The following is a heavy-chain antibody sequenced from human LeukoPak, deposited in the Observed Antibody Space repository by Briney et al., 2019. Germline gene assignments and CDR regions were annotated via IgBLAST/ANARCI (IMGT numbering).Heavy chain of an antibody. CDR3: ARHARVAAHTNLLDY. CDR1: GASFSGYY. V-gene: IGHV4-34*12. J-gene: IGHJ4*02. Sequence: NTSETLSLTCAVYGASFSGYYWSWIRQSPGKGLEWIGEVFHSGTTNYNPSLKSRVTMSVDTSKNHFSLKLSSVTAADTAVYYCARHARVAAHTNLLDYWGQGTLVTVSS. CDR2: VFHSGTT. D-gene: IGHD6-6*01.